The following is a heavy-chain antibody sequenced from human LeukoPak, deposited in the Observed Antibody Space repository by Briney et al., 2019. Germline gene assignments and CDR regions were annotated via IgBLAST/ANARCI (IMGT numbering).Heavy chain of an antibody. CDR3: TTDPPSIVGATRVDY. CDR1: GFTFSNAW. J-gene: IGHJ4*02. V-gene: IGHV3-15*01. Sequence: GGSLRLSCAASGFTFSNAWMSWVRQAPGKGLEWVGRIKSKTDGGTTDYAVPVKGRFTISRDDTKNTLYLQMNSLKTKDTAVYYCTTDPPSIVGATRVDYWGQGTLVTVSS. CDR2: IKSKTDGGTT. D-gene: IGHD1-26*01.